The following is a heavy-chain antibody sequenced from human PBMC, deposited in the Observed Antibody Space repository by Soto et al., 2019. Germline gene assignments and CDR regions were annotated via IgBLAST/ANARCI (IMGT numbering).Heavy chain of an antibody. D-gene: IGHD4-4*01. Sequence: EVHLVESGRGLVQAGGSLRLSWADSGITFTDYWTHWGRQAPGKGLVWVSRINSDGSRTSYSDSVTGRFTISRDNDKKTLYRQMNSLRVEATPLYYCASETYRGFYFDYLGQGTLVTVSS. J-gene: IGHJ4*02. CDR3: ASETYRGFYFDY. CDR1: GITFTDYW. CDR2: INSDGSRT. V-gene: IGHV3-74*01.